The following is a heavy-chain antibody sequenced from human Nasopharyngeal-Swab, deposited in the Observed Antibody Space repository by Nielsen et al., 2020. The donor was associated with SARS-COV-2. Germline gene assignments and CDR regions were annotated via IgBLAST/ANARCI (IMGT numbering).Heavy chain of an antibody. Sequence: RQAPGKGLEWIGYIYYSGGTNYNPSLKSRVTISVDTSKNQFSLKLSSVTAADTAVYYCARGGSGWSTTFDYWGQGTLVTVSS. V-gene: IGHV4-59*01. J-gene: IGHJ4*02. CDR3: ARGGSGWSTTFDY. CDR2: IYYSGGT. D-gene: IGHD6-19*01.